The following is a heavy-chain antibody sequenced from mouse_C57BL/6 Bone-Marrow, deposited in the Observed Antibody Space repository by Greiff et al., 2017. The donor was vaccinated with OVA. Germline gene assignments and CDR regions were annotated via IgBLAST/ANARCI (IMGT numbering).Heavy chain of an antibody. CDR1: GFSLTSYG. Sequence: QVQLKQSGPGLVQPSQSLSITCTVSGFSLTSYGVHWVRQPPGKGLEWLGVIWSGGSTDYNAAFISRLSISKDNSKSQVFFKMNSLQADDTAIYYCAKGTAYYSNLYYAMDYWGQGTSVTVSS. J-gene: IGHJ4*01. CDR3: AKGTAYYSNLYYAMDY. V-gene: IGHV2-4*01. D-gene: IGHD2-5*01. CDR2: IWSGGST.